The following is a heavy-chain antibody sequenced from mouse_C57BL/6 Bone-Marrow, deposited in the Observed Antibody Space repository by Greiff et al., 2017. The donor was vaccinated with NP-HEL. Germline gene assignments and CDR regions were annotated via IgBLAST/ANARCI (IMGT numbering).Heavy chain of an antibody. Sequence: EVQGVESGGGLVQPGGSMKLSCVASGFTFSNYWMNWVRQSPETGLEWVAQIRLKSDNYATHYAASVKGRFTISRDDSKSSVYLQMNNLRAEDTGIYYCTPAQATWFAYWGQGTLVTVSA. CDR3: TPAQATWFAY. CDR2: IRLKSDNYAT. V-gene: IGHV6-3*01. D-gene: IGHD3-2*02. J-gene: IGHJ3*01. CDR1: GFTFSNYW.